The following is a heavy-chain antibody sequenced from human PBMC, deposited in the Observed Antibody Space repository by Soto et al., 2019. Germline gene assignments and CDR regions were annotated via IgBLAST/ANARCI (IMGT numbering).Heavy chain of an antibody. Sequence: QVHVVQSGAEVKKPGSSVKVTCKAFGGTFNSFGINWVRQAPGQGLEWMGGIIPVFGTTKYAQKFRDRVTLVAEGSTSKSYMDLSSLTSDDTAVYYCSIEVWGRGGYYLDSWGQGTLVTVSS. CDR1: GGTFNSFG. D-gene: IGHD7-27*01. J-gene: IGHJ4*02. V-gene: IGHV1-69*01. CDR3: SIEVWGRGGYYLDS. CDR2: IIPVFGTT.